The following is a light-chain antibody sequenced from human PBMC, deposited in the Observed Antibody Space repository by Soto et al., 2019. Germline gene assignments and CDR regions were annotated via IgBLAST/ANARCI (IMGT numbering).Light chain of an antibody. V-gene: IGKV3-11*01. J-gene: IGKJ5*01. CDR1: QSVSSY. CDR3: QQRSKWTIT. CDR2: DAS. Sequence: IGLRLSPSTLSGAAWLRPTLSCRASQSVSSYLAWYQQKPGQAPRLLIYDASNRATGIPARFSGSGSGTDFTLTISSLEPEDFAVYCCQQRSKWTITFGQGTRLEIK.